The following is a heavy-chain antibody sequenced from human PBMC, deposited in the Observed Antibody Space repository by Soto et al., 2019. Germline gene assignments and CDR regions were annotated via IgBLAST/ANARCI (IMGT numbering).Heavy chain of an antibody. Sequence: VQLVQSGAELKKPGASVRVSCKAYGYHFTSFGVSWVRQAPGQGPEWMGWISPETGKTAYSYKFHDRVSMTADASTTTFYLDLGCLRSDDTAVDYCTLDLFFISPSTVTTDAYWGQGTLFTVSS. D-gene: IGHD4-17*01. CDR3: TLDLFFISPSTVTTDAY. J-gene: IGHJ4*02. CDR2: ISPETGKT. CDR1: GYHFTSFG. V-gene: IGHV1-18*04.